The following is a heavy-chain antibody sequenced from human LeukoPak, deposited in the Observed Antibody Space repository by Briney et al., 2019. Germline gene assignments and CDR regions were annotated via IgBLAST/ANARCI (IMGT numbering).Heavy chain of an antibody. J-gene: IGHJ4*02. Sequence: ASVKVSCKASGYTFTSYGISWVRQAPGQGLEWMGWINTYNGNTNCVQKLQGRVTMTTDTSTSTAYMELRSLRSDDTAVYYCARDPDRIFRFDCWGQGTLVTVSS. CDR1: GYTFTSYG. CDR3: ARDPDRIFRFDC. V-gene: IGHV1-18*01. D-gene: IGHD1-14*01. CDR2: INTYNGNT.